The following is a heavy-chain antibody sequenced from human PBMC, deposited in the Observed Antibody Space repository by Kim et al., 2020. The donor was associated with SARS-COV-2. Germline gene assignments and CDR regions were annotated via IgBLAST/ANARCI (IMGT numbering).Heavy chain of an antibody. J-gene: IGHJ3*02. D-gene: IGHD4-17*01. Sequence: NPSLKSRVTISVDTSKNQFSLKLSSVTAADTAVYYCASFLYGDRRGAFDIWGQGTMVTVSS. CDR3: ASFLYGDRRGAFDI. V-gene: IGHV4-4*09.